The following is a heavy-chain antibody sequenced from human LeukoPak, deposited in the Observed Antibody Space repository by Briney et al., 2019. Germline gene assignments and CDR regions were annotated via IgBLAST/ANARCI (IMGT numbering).Heavy chain of an antibody. J-gene: IGHJ4*02. CDR2: INSDGSST. Sequence: LPGGSLRLSCAASGFTFSSYWMHWVRQAPGKGLVGVLRINSDGSSTRYLDSVKGRFTVSRDNARNTLYLQMNSLRVEDTAVYYCARDGGDGYNRDDFDYWGQGTLVTVSS. V-gene: IGHV3-74*01. D-gene: IGHD5-24*01. CDR1: GFTFSSYW. CDR3: ARDGGDGYNRDDFDY.